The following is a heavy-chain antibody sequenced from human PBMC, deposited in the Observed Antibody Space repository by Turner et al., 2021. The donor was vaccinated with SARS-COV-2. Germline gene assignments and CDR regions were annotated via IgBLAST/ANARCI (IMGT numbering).Heavy chain of an antibody. D-gene: IGHD2-2*01. CDR3: ARGGYCSSTSCSPYWYFDL. J-gene: IGHJ2*01. CDR2: MNPDRGNT. Sequence: QVQLVQSGAEVKKPGASVTVSCKASGYTFTSYDINWVRQATGQGLEWMGWMNPDRGNTAYAQKFQGRVTITRNTSISTAYMELSSLRSEDTAVYYCARGGYCSSTSCSPYWYFDLWGRGTLVTVSS. CDR1: GYTFTSYD. V-gene: IGHV1-8*03.